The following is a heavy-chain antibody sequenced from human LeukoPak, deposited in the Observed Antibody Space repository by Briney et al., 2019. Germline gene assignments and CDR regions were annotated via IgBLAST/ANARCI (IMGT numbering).Heavy chain of an antibody. CDR3: AKRMGPSIAAADLDY. CDR2: ISYDGSNK. V-gene: IGHV3-30*18. Sequence: GRSLRLSCAASGFTFSSYGMHWVRQAPGKGLEWVAVISYDGSNKYYADSVKGRFTISRDNSKNTLYLQMNSLRAEDTAVYYCAKRMGPSIAAADLDYWGQGTLVTVSS. CDR1: GFTFSSYG. D-gene: IGHD6-13*01. J-gene: IGHJ4*02.